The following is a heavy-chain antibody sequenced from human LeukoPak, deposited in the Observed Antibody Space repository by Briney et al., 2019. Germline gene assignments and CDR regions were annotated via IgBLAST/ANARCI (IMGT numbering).Heavy chain of an antibody. CDR3: ARDVVTTGPYYYYGMDV. V-gene: IGHV1-69*13. CDR2: LIPIFGTA. Sequence: GASVKVSCKASGGTFSSYAISWVRQAPGQGLEWMGGLIPIFGTANYAQKFQGRVTITADESTSTAYMELSSLRSEDTAVYYCARDVVTTGPYYYYGMDVWGQGTTVTVSS. J-gene: IGHJ6*02. D-gene: IGHD4-17*01. CDR1: GGTFSSYA.